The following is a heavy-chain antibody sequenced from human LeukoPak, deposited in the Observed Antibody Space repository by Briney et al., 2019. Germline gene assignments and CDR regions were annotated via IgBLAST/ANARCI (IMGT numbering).Heavy chain of an antibody. D-gene: IGHD3-22*01. V-gene: IGHV1-46*01. J-gene: IGHJ4*02. CDR1: GYTFTSYY. CDR2: INPSGGST. Sequence: RASVKVSCKASGYTFTSYYIHWVRQAPGQGLEWLGLINPSGGSTSYAQKFQGRVTMTRDMSTSTVYMELSSLRSEDTAVYYCASLVYYDSSGTDDYWGQGTLVTVSS. CDR3: ASLVYYDSSGTDDY.